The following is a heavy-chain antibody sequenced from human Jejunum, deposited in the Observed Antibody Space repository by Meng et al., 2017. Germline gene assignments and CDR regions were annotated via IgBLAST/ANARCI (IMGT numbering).Heavy chain of an antibody. CDR1: GFTFSDYG. D-gene: IGHD6-19*01. CDR2: IADTT. V-gene: IGHV3-23*01. J-gene: IGHJ4*02. Sequence: GESLKISCAASGFTFSDYGMNWVRQAPGKGLEWVSAIADTTFYADSVRGRFTISRDNSKNRLYLQMNSLSAEDTGVYYCAKSIACSWGGWCSPFDFWGQGTLVTRLL. CDR3: AKSIACSWGGWCSPFDF.